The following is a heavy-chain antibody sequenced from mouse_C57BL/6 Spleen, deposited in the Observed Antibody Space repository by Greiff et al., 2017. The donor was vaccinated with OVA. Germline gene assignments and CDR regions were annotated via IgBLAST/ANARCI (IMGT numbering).Heavy chain of an antibody. D-gene: IGHD2-3*01. CDR2: IYIGNGYT. CDR1: GYTFTSYG. Sequence: VQLLQSGAELVRPGSSVKMSCKASGYTFTSYGINWVKQRPGQGLEWIGYIYIGNGYTEYNEKFKGKATLTSDTSSSTAYRQLISLTSEDAAIYICARSDDYYDGDYWGQGTTLTVSS. V-gene: IGHV1-58*01. J-gene: IGHJ2*01. CDR3: ARSDDYYDGDY.